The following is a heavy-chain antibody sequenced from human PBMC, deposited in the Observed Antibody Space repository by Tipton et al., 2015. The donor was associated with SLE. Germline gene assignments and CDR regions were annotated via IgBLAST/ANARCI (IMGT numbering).Heavy chain of an antibody. Sequence: SLRLSCEASGFSFSRYAMHWVRQAPGKGLEWVALIWYDGSHEYYAESLKGRFTISRDNSKNTLYLQMSSLRDEDTALYYCARDSGGSFYDRGGYYQLANRHFDSWGRGTLVIVSS. D-gene: IGHD3-22*01. CDR3: ARDSGGSFYDRGGYYQLANRHFDS. CDR1: GFSFSRYA. CDR2: IWYDGSHE. J-gene: IGHJ4*02. V-gene: IGHV3-33*01.